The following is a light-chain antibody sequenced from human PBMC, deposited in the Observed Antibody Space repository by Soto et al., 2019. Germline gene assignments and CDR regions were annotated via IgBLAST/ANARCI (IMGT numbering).Light chain of an antibody. CDR1: QSFRGL. J-gene: IGKJ5*01. CDR2: DAY. CDR3: QQRHMWPIT. V-gene: IGKV3-11*01. Sequence: EVVLTQSPVTLSLSPGERATLSCRASQSFRGLLAWYQQKPGQAPRLLIYDAYNRATGITPRFSGSGSGTDFTLTISSLEPEDSAVYYCQQRHMWPITFGQGTRRRL.